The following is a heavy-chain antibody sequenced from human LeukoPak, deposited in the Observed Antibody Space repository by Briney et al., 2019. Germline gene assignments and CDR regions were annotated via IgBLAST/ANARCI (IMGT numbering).Heavy chain of an antibody. CDR3: ASKGYGDYPFDY. CDR2: ISSSSSYI. J-gene: IGHJ4*02. Sequence: NPGGSLRPSCAASGFTFSSYSMNWVRQAPGKGLEWVSSISSSSSYIYYADSVKGRFTISRDNAKNSLYLQMNSLRAEDTAVYYCASKGYGDYPFDYWGRGTLVTVSS. D-gene: IGHD4-17*01. V-gene: IGHV3-21*01. CDR1: GFTFSSYS.